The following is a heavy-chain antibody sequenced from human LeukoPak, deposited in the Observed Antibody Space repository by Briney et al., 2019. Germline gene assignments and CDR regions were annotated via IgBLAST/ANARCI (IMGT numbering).Heavy chain of an antibody. Sequence: PSETLSLTCAVYGGSFSGYYWSWIRQPPGKGLEWIGEINHSGSTNYNPSLKSRVTISVDTSKNQFSLKLSSVTAADTAVYYCAAQGDYGDDWYDYWGQGTLVTVSS. D-gene: IGHD4-17*01. CDR2: INHSGST. CDR1: GGSFSGYY. CDR3: AAQGDYGDDWYDY. J-gene: IGHJ4*02. V-gene: IGHV4-34*01.